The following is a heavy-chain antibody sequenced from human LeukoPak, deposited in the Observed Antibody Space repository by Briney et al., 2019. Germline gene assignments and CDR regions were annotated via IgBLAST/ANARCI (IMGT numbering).Heavy chain of an antibody. CDR1: GFTFSSYS. Sequence: GGSLRLSCAASGFTFSSYSMNWVRQAPGKGLEWVSSISSSSSYIYYADSVKGRFTISRDNFKNTLYLQMNSLRAEDTAVYYCARGGSSGWYDDYFDYWGQGTLVTVSS. D-gene: IGHD6-19*01. J-gene: IGHJ4*02. CDR3: ARGGSSGWYDDYFDY. V-gene: IGHV3-21*04. CDR2: ISSSSSYI.